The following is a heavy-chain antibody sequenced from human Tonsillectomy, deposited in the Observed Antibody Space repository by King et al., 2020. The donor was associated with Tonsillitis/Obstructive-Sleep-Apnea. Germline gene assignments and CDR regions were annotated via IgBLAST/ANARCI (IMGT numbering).Heavy chain of an antibody. CDR1: GFTFSSYW. V-gene: IGHV3-74*01. D-gene: IGHD1-26*01. CDR3: AGEEESGSYYH. Sequence: VQLVESGGGLVQPGGSLRLSRAASGFTFSSYWVHWVRQAPGKGLVWVSRINIDGSRTSYADSVKGRFTISRDTTKNTLYLPMNSLRAEDTAVYYCAGEEESGSYYHWGQETLVTVSS. CDR2: INIDGSRT. J-gene: IGHJ5*02.